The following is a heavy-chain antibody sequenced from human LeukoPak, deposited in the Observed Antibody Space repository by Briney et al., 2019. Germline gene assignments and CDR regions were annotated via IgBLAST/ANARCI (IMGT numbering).Heavy chain of an antibody. CDR2: ISYDGSNK. V-gene: IGHV3-30*04. Sequence: GGSMRLSCAASGFTFSSYAMHWVRQAPGKGLEWVAVISYDGSNKYYADSVKGRFTISRDNSKNTLYLQMNSLRAEDTAVYYCARGNDYGSGSYQPPFDYWGQGTLVTVSS. CDR1: GFTFSSYA. CDR3: ARGNDYGSGSYQPPFDY. J-gene: IGHJ4*02. D-gene: IGHD3-10*01.